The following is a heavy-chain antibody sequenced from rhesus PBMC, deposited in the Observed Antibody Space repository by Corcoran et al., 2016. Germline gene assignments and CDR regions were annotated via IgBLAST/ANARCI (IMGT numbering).Heavy chain of an antibody. CDR3: AKSIAAGLRRFDV. D-gene: IGHD6-13*01. J-gene: IGHJ5-1*01. CDR2: YNRKSGNT. Sequence: QVQLQESGPGLVKPSETLSLTCAVSGASISNYWWNWIRQPPGKGLEWIAEYNRKSGNTNYNPSLKSRVTISKDASKSQFSLKLSSVTAADTAVYYCAKSIAAGLRRFDVWGPGVLVTVSS. CDR1: GASISNYW. V-gene: IGHV4-80*01.